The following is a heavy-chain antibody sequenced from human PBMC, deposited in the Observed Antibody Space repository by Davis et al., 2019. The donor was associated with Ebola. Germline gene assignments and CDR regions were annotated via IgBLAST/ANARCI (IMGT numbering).Heavy chain of an antibody. CDR3: ATCGFCISSSGIDY. J-gene: IGHJ4*02. V-gene: IGHV3-23*01. D-gene: IGHD6-19*01. CDR1: GFSFRSYA. Sequence: GESLKISCAASGFSFRSYAMTWVRQAPGKGLEWVSTIPSGGISTYYADSVKGRFTISRDNSKNTLYLQMNSLSADDTAVYYCATCGFCISSSGIDYRGQGTLVTVSS. CDR2: IPSGGIST.